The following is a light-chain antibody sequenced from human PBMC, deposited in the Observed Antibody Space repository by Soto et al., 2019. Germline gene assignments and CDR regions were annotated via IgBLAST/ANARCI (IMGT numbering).Light chain of an antibody. CDR1: SSDVGGYNY. V-gene: IGLV2-8*01. CDR3: SSYAGNNLLV. J-gene: IGLJ2*01. Sequence: QSVLTQPPSASGSPGQSVTISCTGPSSDVGGYNYVSWYQQHPGKAPRLMIYEVNKRPSGVPYRFSGSKSGNTASLTVSGLQADDEAVYYFSSYAGNNLLVFGGGTKVTVL. CDR2: EVN.